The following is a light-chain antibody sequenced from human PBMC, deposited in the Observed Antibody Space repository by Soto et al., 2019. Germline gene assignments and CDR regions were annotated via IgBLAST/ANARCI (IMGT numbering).Light chain of an antibody. V-gene: IGLV2-11*01. CDR2: DVS. J-gene: IGLJ1*01. Sequence: QSVLTQPRSVSGSPGQSVTISCTGTSNDVGTYNYVSWYQQHPGKAPKVMIYDVSKRPSGVPDRFSGSKSGNTASLTISGLQAEDEAVYYCCSYAGSYIFYVFGTGTKLTVL. CDR1: SNDVGTYNY. CDR3: CSYAGSYIFYV.